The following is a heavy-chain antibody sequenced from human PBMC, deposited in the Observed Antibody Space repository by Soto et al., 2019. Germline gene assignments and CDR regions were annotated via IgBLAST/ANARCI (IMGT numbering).Heavy chain of an antibody. Sequence: EVQLVESGGGLVQPGGSLRLSCAAAGFTISDYYMDWVRQAPGMGLEWVARTRNKVNSYSTEYAPSVTGRFTIPRDDSANSAELQVNSLKTEDAAVYYCARGGRTGWRYCASWGQGTLVTVSS. CDR2: TRNKVNSYST. D-gene: IGHD6-19*01. J-gene: IGHJ4*02. V-gene: IGHV3-72*01. CDR3: ARGGRTGWRYCAS. CDR1: GFTISDYY.